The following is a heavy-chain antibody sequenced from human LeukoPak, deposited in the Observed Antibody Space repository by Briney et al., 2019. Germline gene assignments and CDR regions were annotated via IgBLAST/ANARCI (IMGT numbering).Heavy chain of an antibody. J-gene: IGHJ4*02. Sequence: SETLSLTCTVSGDSFSSSGYYWGWVRQPPGKGLEWIGSIYYSGSTYYNPSLKSRVTISVDTSKNQFSLKLTSVTAADTAVYYCASLSPAAAGRNYWDQGTLVTVSS. D-gene: IGHD6-13*01. CDR2: IYYSGST. CDR3: ASLSPAAAGRNY. V-gene: IGHV4-39*01. CDR1: GDSFSSSGYY.